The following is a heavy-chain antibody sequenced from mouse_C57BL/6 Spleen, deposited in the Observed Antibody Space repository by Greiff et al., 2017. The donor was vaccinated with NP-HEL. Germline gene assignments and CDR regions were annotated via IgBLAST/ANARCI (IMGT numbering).Heavy chain of an antibody. CDR1: GYTFTSYW. CDR2: IDPSDSET. CDR3: ARWGGDDGYPAWFAY. V-gene: IGHV1-52*01. D-gene: IGHD2-3*01. Sequence: QVQLQQPGAELVRPGSSVKLSCKASGYTFTSYWMHWVKQRPIQGLEWIGNIDPSDSETHYNQKFKDKATLTVDKSSSTAYMQLSSLTSEDSAVYYCARWGGDDGYPAWFAYWGQGTLVTVSA. J-gene: IGHJ3*01.